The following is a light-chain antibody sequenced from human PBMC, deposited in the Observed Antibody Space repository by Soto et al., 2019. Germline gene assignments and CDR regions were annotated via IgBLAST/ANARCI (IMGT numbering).Light chain of an antibody. Sequence: QSVLTPPPSVSGAPGQRVPISCTGSSSNIGAGYDVHWYQQLPGTAPKLLIYGNSNRPSGVPDRFSGSKSGTSASLAITGLQAEDEADYYCQSYDSSLSGSVVFGGGTKLTVL. CDR1: SSNIGAGYD. CDR2: GNS. J-gene: IGLJ2*01. V-gene: IGLV1-40*01. CDR3: QSYDSSLSGSVV.